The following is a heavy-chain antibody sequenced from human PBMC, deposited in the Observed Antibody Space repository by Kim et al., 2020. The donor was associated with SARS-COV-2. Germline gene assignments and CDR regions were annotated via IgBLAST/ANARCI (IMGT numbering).Heavy chain of an antibody. V-gene: IGHV3-23*01. J-gene: IGHJ4*02. CDR3: AIALVYDGRGYFDS. D-gene: IGHD2-8*01. Sequence: ADSERGRFSISTDDSKDTLYLEMNSLRVEDTAIYYCAIALVYDGRGYFDSWGQGTLVTVSS.